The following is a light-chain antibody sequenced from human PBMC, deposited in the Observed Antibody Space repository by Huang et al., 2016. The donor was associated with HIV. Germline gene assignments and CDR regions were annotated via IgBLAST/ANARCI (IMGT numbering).Light chain of an antibody. CDR2: GAS. V-gene: IGKV3D-15*01. J-gene: IGKJ1*01. Sequence: EIVMTQSPATLSVSPGERATLSYRAGQSIGSNLAWYQQKPGQAPRLLIYGASTRATGIPTRFSGSGSGTEFTLTISSLQSEDFAFYYCQQYNNWPPWTFGQGTKVEIK. CDR1: QSIGSN. CDR3: QQYNNWPPWT.